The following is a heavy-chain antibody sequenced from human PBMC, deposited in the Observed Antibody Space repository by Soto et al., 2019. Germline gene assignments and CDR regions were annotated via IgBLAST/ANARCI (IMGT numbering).Heavy chain of an antibody. CDR1: GFTFSSYS. J-gene: IGHJ6*02. V-gene: IGHV3-21*01. Sequence: PGGSLRLSCAASGFTFSSYSMNWVRQAPGKGLEWVSSISSSSSYIYYADSVKGRFTISRDNAKNSLYLQMNSLRAEDTAVYYCARDSGFLEWFPPYYYGMDVWGQGTTVTVSS. CDR3: ARDSGFLEWFPPYYYGMDV. CDR2: ISSSSSYI. D-gene: IGHD3-3*01.